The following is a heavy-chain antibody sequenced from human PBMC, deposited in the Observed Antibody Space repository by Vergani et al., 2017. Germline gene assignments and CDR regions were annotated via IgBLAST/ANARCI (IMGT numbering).Heavy chain of an antibody. CDR2: IRSKAYGQAT. J-gene: IGHJ3*02. D-gene: IGHD3-10*01. CDR3: VRDQVTMLRGSDALDI. V-gene: IGHV3-71*04. CDR1: GFIFSDHY. Sequence: EVQLVQSGGALVQPGGSLRLSCAASGFIFSDHYMDWVRQAPGKGLEWVGGIRSKAYGQATIYAASVKGRFTISRDDSKSIAYLQMNNLQTDDTAMYYCVRDQVTMLRGSDALDIWGQGRMVTVSS.